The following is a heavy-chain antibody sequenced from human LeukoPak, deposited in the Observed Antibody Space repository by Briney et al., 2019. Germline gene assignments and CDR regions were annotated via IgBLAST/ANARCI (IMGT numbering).Heavy chain of an antibody. V-gene: IGHV3-53*01. J-gene: IGHJ6*02. D-gene: IGHD2-2*01. Sequence: PGGPLRLSCAASGFTVSSNYMTWVRQAPGKGLEWVSVIYTGGGTYYADSVKGRFTISRDNSKNTLYLQMNSLRAEDTAVYYCAKDVRSSDLLWPYGMDVWGQGTTVTVSS. CDR3: AKDVRSSDLLWPYGMDV. CDR2: IYTGGGT. CDR1: GFTVSSNY.